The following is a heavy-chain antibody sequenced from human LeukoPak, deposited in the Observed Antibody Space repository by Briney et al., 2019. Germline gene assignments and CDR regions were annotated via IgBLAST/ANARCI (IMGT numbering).Heavy chain of an antibody. CDR2: ISSNGGST. CDR1: GFTFSSYA. D-gene: IGHD2-15*01. Sequence: GGSLRLSCSASGFTFSSYAMHWVRQAPGKGLEYVSAISSNGGSTYYADSVKGRFTISRDNSKNTLYLQMSSLRAEGTAVYYCVRVVGNWFDPWGQGTLVTVSS. CDR3: VRVVGNWFDP. V-gene: IGHV3-64D*06. J-gene: IGHJ5*02.